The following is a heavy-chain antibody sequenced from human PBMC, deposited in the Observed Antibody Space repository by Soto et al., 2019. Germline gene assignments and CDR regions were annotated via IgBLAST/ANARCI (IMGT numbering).Heavy chain of an antibody. CDR1: GFTVSSNY. Sequence: PGGSLRLSCAASGFTVSSNYMSWVRQAPGKGLEWVSVIYSGGSTYYADSVKGRFTISRDNSKNTLYLQMNSLRAEDTAVYYCARTIGFGVVKNWFDPWGQGTLVTVSS. CDR3: ARTIGFGVVKNWFDP. D-gene: IGHD3-3*01. CDR2: IYSGGST. V-gene: IGHV3-53*01. J-gene: IGHJ5*02.